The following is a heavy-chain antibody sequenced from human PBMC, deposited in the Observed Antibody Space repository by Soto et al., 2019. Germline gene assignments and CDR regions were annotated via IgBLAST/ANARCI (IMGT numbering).Heavy chain of an antibody. D-gene: IGHD2-21*02. CDR2: ISAQNGNT. CDR1: GYTFTSYG. Sequence: ASVKVSCKASGYTFTSYGINWVRQAPGQGLEWMGWISAQNGNTNYAQKFQGRVTMTTDTSTSTAYMELRSLRADDTAMYYCASERLMADAGKSLSYWSQGTLVTVSS. CDR3: ASERLMADAGKSLSY. V-gene: IGHV1-18*01. J-gene: IGHJ4*02.